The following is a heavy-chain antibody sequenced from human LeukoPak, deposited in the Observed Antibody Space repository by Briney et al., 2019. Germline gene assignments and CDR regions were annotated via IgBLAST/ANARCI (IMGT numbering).Heavy chain of an antibody. Sequence: GASVKVSCTASGGTFSSYAISWVRQAPGQGLEWMGWINANSGGTNYAQKFQGRVTMTRDTFISTAYMELSRLRSDDTAVYYCARDQRGSGGLDYWGQGTLVTVSS. V-gene: IGHV1-2*02. CDR2: INANSGGT. CDR1: GGTFSSYA. D-gene: IGHD3-10*01. J-gene: IGHJ4*02. CDR3: ARDQRGSGGLDY.